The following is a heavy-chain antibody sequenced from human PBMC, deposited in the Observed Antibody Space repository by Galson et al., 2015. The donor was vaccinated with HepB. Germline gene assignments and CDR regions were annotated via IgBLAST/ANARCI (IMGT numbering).Heavy chain of an antibody. J-gene: IGHJ4*02. V-gene: IGHV3-30*18. CDR2: ISYDGSNK. Sequence: LRLSCAASGFTFSSYGMHWVRQAPGKGLEWVAVISYDGSNKYYADSVKGRFTISRDNSKNTLYLQMNSLRAEDTAVYYCTKDSSSGSDYWGQGTLVTVSS. CDR1: GFTFSSYG. D-gene: IGHD6-19*01. CDR3: TKDSSSGSDY.